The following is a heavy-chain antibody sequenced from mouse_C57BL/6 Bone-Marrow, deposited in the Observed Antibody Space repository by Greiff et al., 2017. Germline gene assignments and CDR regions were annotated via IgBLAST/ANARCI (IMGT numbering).Heavy chain of an antibody. J-gene: IGHJ3*01. CDR2: IYPRSGNT. CDR1: GYTFTSYG. V-gene: IGHV1-81*01. CDR3: ARSDYYGSSWFAY. Sequence: VQLQQSGAELARPGASVKLSCKASGYTFTSYGISWVKQRTGQGLEWIGEIYPRSGNTYYNEKFKGKATLTADKSSRTAYMELRSLTSEDSAVYFCARSDYYGSSWFAYWGQGTLVTVSA. D-gene: IGHD1-1*01.